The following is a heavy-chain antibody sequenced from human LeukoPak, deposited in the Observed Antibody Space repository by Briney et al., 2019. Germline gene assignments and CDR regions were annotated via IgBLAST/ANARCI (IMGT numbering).Heavy chain of an antibody. J-gene: IGHJ4*02. CDR2: ISSSSSYI. V-gene: IGHV3-21*04. CDR1: GFTFSSYS. Sequence: GGSLRLSCAASGFTFSSYSMNWVRQAPGKGLEWVSSISSSSSYIYYADSVKGRFTISRDNAKNSLYLQMNSLRAEDTAVYYCAKGGVLLWFGELRDTYYFDYWGQGTLVTVSS. CDR3: AKGGVLLWFGELRDTYYFDY. D-gene: IGHD3-10*01.